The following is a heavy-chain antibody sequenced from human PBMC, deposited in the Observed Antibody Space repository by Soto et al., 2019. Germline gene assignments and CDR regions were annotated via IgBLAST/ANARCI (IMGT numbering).Heavy chain of an antibody. J-gene: IGHJ6*02. CDR3: GREGQQLAHEKYYQFNGMDV. CDR1: GFTFSDYG. D-gene: IGHD6-13*01. CDR2: ISGDNINS. Sequence: QVQLVQSGAEVKKPGASVKVSCKASGFTFSDYGLSWVRQAPGQPLEWMGWISGDNINSKYSQKFQGRLTMTTDTSTATASMELRSLTSDDTAVYYCGREGQQLAHEKYYQFNGMDVWGQGTTVTVSS. V-gene: IGHV1-18*01.